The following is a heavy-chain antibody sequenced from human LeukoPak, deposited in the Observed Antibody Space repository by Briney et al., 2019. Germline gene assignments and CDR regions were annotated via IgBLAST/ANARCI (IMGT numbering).Heavy chain of an antibody. CDR2: ISSRSSYI. D-gene: IGHD5-24*01. CDR3: ARVGTRMVTIVAPYYMDV. V-gene: IGHV3-21*01. Sequence: PGGSLRLSCAASGFTFSSYEMNWVRQAPGKGPEWVSSISSRSSYIYYADSVKGRFTISRDNAQNSLYLQMNSLRAEDTAVYYCARVGTRMVTIVAPYYMDVWGKGTTVTVSS. J-gene: IGHJ6*03. CDR1: GFTFSSYE.